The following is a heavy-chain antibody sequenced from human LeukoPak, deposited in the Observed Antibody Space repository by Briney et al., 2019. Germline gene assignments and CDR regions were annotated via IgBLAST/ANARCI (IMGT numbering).Heavy chain of an antibody. J-gene: IGHJ4*02. V-gene: IGHV1-46*01. CDR1: GCRLTSYY. CDR2: INPSGGSA. Sequence: ASVKVSCKASGCRLTSYYMHSVRQAPGQGLEWMGIINPSGGSASYAQKFQGRVTVSRDTSTSTVYMELSSLRSEDTAVYYCARAGVTLVRGVPIYFFDYWGQGALVTVSS. D-gene: IGHD3-10*01. CDR3: ARAGVTLVRGVPIYFFDY.